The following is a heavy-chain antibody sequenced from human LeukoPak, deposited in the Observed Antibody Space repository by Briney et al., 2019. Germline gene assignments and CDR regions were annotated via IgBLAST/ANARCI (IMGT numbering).Heavy chain of an antibody. CDR3: TRDPDA. CDR2: AYSGGET. CDR1: GFTVSNYY. V-gene: IGHV3-66*01. Sequence: GGSLRLSCVASGFTVSNYYMSWVRKAPGKGLEWVSVAYSGGETHHSDSVKGRFTLSRDISKSTLYLQMNSLRPEDTAVYYCTRDPDAWGQGTLVTVSS. J-gene: IGHJ5*02.